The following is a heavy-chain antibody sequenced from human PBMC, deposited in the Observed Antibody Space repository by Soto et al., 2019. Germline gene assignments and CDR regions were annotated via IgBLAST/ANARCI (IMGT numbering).Heavy chain of an antibody. CDR3: ARQQYSYGYLYYFDF. D-gene: IGHD5-18*01. CDR2: IYPGDSET. J-gene: IGHJ4*02. CDR1: GFSSPNYW. Sequence: GESLKISCQGSGFSSPNYWIAWVRQMPGKGLEWMGTIYPGDSETRYSPSFQGQVTISADKSTTTAYLQWSSLKASDTAFYYCARQQYSYGYLYYFDFWGQGTLVTVSS. V-gene: IGHV5-51*01.